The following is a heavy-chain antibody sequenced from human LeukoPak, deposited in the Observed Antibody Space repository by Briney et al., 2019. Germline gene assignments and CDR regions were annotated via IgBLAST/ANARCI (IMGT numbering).Heavy chain of an antibody. D-gene: IGHD6-19*01. CDR1: GGSITNYY. CDR2: IYSSGTT. V-gene: IGHV4-4*07. CDR3: ARVSPIRVAGISYYYAMDV. Sequence: SETLSLTCTVSGGSITNYYWTWIRQPAGKGLEWIGRIYSSGTTTYNPSLRSRVDMSVDTSKNQFSLKLRSVTAADTALYYCARVSPIRVAGISYYYAMDVWGQGTTVIVSS. J-gene: IGHJ6*02.